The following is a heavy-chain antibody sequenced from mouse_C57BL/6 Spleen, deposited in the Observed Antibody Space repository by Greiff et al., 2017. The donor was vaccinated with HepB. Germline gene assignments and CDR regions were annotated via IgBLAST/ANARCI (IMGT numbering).Heavy chain of an antibody. Sequence: QVQLQQSGAELVRPGASVKLSCKASGYTFTDYYINWVKQRPGQGLEWIARIYPGSGNTYYNEKFKGKATLTAEKSSSTAYMQLSSLTSEDSAVYFCARGGGPYYAMDYWGQGTSVTVSS. CDR1: GYTFTDYY. CDR3: ARGGGPYYAMDY. V-gene: IGHV1-76*01. CDR2: IYPGSGNT. J-gene: IGHJ4*01.